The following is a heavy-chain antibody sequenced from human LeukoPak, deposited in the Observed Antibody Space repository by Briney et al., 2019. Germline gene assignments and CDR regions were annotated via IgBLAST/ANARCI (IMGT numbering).Heavy chain of an antibody. J-gene: IGHJ4*02. CDR1: GFTFSSYS. CDR3: ARGEYGSGNYHIDY. CDR2: ISSSNSYI. V-gene: IGHV3-21*01. Sequence: GGSLRLSCAASGFTFSSYSMNWVRQAPGKGLEWVSSISSSNSYIYYADSVKGRFTISRDNAKNSLYLQMNSLRAEDTGVYYCARGEYGSGNYHIDYWGQGTLVTVSS. D-gene: IGHD3-10*01.